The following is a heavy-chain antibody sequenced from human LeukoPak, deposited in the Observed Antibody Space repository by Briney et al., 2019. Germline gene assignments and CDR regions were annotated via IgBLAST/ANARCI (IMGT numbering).Heavy chain of an antibody. CDR3: ASDTRINWFFV. CDR2: IHHSGST. CDR1: GVSISSTNSY. Sequence: PSETLSLTCPVSGVSISSTNSYWGWVRQPPGKGLEWIGTIHHSGSTYYNPSLKSRVTISIDTSKDQFSLNLSSVTAADTAVYYCASDTRINWFFVWGQGTLVTVSP. V-gene: IGHV4-39*07. D-gene: IGHD1-1*01. J-gene: IGHJ4*02.